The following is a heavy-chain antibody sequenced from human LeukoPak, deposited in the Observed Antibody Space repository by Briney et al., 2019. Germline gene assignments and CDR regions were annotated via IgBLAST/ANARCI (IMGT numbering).Heavy chain of an antibody. J-gene: IGHJ4*02. CDR1: GFTFSKYD. CDR2: ISTSGSTT. CDR3: AGSSWYKLDY. Sequence: GGSLRLSCGDSGFTFSKYDMNWVRQAPGKGLEWLSYISTSGSTTLYAESVKGRFTISRDNAKNSLYLQMNNLRSEDTAVYYCAGSSWYKLDYWGQGTLVTVSS. V-gene: IGHV3-48*03. D-gene: IGHD6-13*01.